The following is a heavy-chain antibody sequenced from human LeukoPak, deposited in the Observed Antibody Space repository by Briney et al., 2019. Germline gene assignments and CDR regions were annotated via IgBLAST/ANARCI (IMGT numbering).Heavy chain of an antibody. D-gene: IGHD3-22*01. V-gene: IGHV4-4*07. CDR1: GGSIISYY. Sequence: PSETLSLTRTVSGGSIISYYWSWIRQPAGKGLEWIGRIYTSGSTNYNPSLKSRVTISVDKSKNQFSLKLSSVTAADTAVYYCARSMNYYDSSGYYYYYYYVDVWGEGTTVTVSS. J-gene: IGHJ6*03. CDR2: IYTSGST. CDR3: ARSMNYYDSSGYYYYYYYVDV.